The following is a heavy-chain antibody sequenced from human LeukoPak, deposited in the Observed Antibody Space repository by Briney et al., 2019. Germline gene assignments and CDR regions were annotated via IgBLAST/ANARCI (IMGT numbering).Heavy chain of an antibody. D-gene: IGHD2-8*01. CDR3: ARDSGIVLPKPFDI. Sequence: GSLRLSCAASGFTFSSYAMSWVRQAPGKGLEWVSSIFPSSGEIHYADSVRGRFTISRDNSKSTLYLQMNSLRAEDTSVYYCARDSGIVLPKPFDIWGQGTMVTVSS. CDR1: GFTFSSYA. CDR2: IFPSSGEI. V-gene: IGHV3-23*01. J-gene: IGHJ3*02.